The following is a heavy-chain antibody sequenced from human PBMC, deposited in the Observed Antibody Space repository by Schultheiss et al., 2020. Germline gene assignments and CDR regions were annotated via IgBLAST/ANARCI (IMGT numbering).Heavy chain of an antibody. CDR1: GFTFDDYA. CDR3: ASSLRYFDGLLVPSDY. Sequence: GGSLRLSCAASGFTFDDYAMHWVRQAPGKGLEWVSAISGSGGSTYYADSVKGRFTISRDNSKNTLYLQMNSLRAEDTAVYYCASSLRYFDGLLVPSDYWGQGTLVTVSS. J-gene: IGHJ4*02. V-gene: IGHV3-23*01. CDR2: ISGSGGST. D-gene: IGHD3-9*01.